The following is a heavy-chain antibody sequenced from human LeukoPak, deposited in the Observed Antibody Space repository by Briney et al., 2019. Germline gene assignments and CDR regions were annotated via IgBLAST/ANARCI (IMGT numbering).Heavy chain of an antibody. D-gene: IGHD6-19*01. J-gene: IGHJ4*02. Sequence: PGRSLRLSCAASGFTFSSYGMHWVRQAPGKGLEWVAVISYDGSNKYYADSAKGRFTISRDNSKNTLYLQMNSLRAEDTAVYYCAKDRRGYSSGWSYFDYWGQGTLVTVSS. V-gene: IGHV3-30*18. CDR1: GFTFSSYG. CDR3: AKDRRGYSSGWSYFDY. CDR2: ISYDGSNK.